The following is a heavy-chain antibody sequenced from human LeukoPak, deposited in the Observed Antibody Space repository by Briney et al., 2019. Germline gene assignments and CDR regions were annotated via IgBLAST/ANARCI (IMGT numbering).Heavy chain of an antibody. CDR1: GFTVSSSH. Sequence: GGSLRLSCAASGFTVSSSHMSWVRQAPGKGLEWVSHISSSSSYIYYADSAKGRFTISRDNAQNSLYLQMNSLRAEDTAVYYCARDDDYFGSGNYSPFDYWGQGTLVTVSS. V-gene: IGHV3-21*01. D-gene: IGHD3-10*01. CDR3: ARDDDYFGSGNYSPFDY. CDR2: ISSSSSYI. J-gene: IGHJ4*02.